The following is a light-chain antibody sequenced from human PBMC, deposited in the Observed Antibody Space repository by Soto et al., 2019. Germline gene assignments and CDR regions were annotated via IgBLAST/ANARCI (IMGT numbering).Light chain of an antibody. Sequence: EIVLTQSPVTLSLSPGERATLSCRASQSVSNYLAWYQQKPGQAPRLLIYDTSTRATGIPARFSGSGSGTDFTLTVSCLEPEDFAVYYCQQRSSWPPWTFDQGTKVEIK. CDR3: QQRSSWPPWT. J-gene: IGKJ1*01. V-gene: IGKV3-11*01. CDR1: QSVSNY. CDR2: DTS.